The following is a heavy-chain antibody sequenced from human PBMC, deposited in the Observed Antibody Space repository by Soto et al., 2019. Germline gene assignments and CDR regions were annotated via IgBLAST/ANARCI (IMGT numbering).Heavy chain of an antibody. CDR2: IIPILGIA. Sequence: ASVKVSCKASGGTFSRFSFNWVRQAPGQGLEWMGRIIPILGIANYAQKFQGRVTITADKSTSTAYMELSSLRSEDTAVYYCARDLQMAAAFDYWGQGTLVTVSS. D-gene: IGHD6-13*01. CDR1: GGTFSRFS. V-gene: IGHV1-69*04. CDR3: ARDLQMAAAFDY. J-gene: IGHJ4*02.